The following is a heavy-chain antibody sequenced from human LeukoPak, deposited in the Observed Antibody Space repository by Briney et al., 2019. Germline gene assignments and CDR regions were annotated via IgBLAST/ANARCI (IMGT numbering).Heavy chain of an antibody. CDR2: ISYDGSNK. CDR3: ARHYCRSTSCNRSYYYYYYMDV. Sequence: PGRSLRLSCAASGFTFSSYAMHWVRQAPGKGLEWVAVISYDGSNKYYADSVKGRFTISRDNSKNTLYLQMNSLRAEDTAVYYCARHYCRSTSCNRSYYYYYYMDVWGKGTTVTVSS. V-gene: IGHV3-30*01. D-gene: IGHD2-2*01. J-gene: IGHJ6*03. CDR1: GFTFSSYA.